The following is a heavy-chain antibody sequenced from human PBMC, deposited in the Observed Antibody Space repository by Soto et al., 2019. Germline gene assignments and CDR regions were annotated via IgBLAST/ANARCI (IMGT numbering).Heavy chain of an antibody. Sequence: GESLKISCKGSGYSFTSYWIGWVRQMPGKGLEWMGIIYPGDSDTRYSPSFQGQVTISADKSISTAYLQWSSLKASDTATYYCARTTTSAYRLYYYYYYGMDVWGQGTTVTVSS. J-gene: IGHJ6*02. CDR1: GYSFTSYW. D-gene: IGHD4-17*01. CDR3: ARTTTSAYRLYYYYYYGMDV. V-gene: IGHV5-51*01. CDR2: IYPGDSDT.